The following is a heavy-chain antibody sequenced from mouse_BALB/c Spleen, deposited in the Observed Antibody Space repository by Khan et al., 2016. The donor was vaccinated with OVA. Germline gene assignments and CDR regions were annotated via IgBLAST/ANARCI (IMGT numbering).Heavy chain of an antibody. CDR1: GYAFTSYY. D-gene: IGHD1-1*02. Sequence: QVQLQQSGAELVKPGASVKLSCKASGYAFTSYYMYWVKQRPGQGLEWIGGINPSNGGTYFNEKFKSKATLTVDKSSSSAYMQLNSLTSEASAVYYCSRTGYGSPFAYWGQGTLVTVSA. CDR3: SRTGYGSPFAY. J-gene: IGHJ3*01. V-gene: IGHV1S81*02. CDR2: INPSNGGT.